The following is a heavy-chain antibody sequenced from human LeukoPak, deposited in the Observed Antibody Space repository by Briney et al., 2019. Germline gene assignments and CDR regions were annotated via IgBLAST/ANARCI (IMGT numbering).Heavy chain of an antibody. J-gene: IGHJ4*02. Sequence: ASVKVSCKASGYTFTNYHINWVRQATGQGLELMGWMNPNNGDSGYAQKFQGRVTITRGTSISTSYMELRSLRSDDTAVYFCARMTSSTASGYDYWGQGTLVTVSS. CDR1: GYTFTNYH. D-gene: IGHD6-25*01. CDR3: ARMTSSTASGYDY. V-gene: IGHV1-8*03. CDR2: MNPNNGDS.